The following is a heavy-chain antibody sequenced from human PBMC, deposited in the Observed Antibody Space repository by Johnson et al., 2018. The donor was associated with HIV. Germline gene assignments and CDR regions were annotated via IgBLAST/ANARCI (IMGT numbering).Heavy chain of an antibody. CDR1: GFTFRTYA. CDR3: AKDLGDGYNFAGVFDM. CDR2: MSTSGST. Sequence: MQLVESGGGVVQPGRSLRLSCAASGFTFRTYAMSWVRQAPGKGLEWVAYMSTSGSTGYADSVKGRFTISRDNAQTSPYLQMNSLRVEDTAVYYCAKDLGDGYNFAGVFDMWGQGTRVTVSS. J-gene: IGHJ3*02. V-gene: IGHV3-48*04. D-gene: IGHD5-24*01.